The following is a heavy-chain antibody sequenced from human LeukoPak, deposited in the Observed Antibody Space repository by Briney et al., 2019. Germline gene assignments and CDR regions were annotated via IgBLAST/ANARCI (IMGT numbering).Heavy chain of an antibody. J-gene: IGHJ4*02. D-gene: IGHD6-19*01. Sequence: GGSLRLSCAASGFTFSSYWMHWVRQAPGEGLVWVSRINSDGITTSYADSVKGRFTISRDNAKNTLYLQMNSLRAEDTAVYYCARDMVAGGPDYWGQGTLVTVSS. CDR2: INSDGITT. CDR1: GFTFSSYW. V-gene: IGHV3-74*01. CDR3: ARDMVAGGPDY.